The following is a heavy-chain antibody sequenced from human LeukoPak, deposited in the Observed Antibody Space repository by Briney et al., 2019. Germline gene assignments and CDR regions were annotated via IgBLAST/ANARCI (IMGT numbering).Heavy chain of an antibody. CDR2: IWYDGSNK. Sequence: GGSLRLSCAASGFTFSSYGMHWVRQAPGKGLEWVAVIWYDGSNKYYADSVKGRFTISRGNSKNTLYLQMNSLRAEDTAVYYCARDGGGSSKGILDYWGQGTLVTVSS. CDR3: ARDGGGSSKGILDY. D-gene: IGHD1-26*01. J-gene: IGHJ4*02. V-gene: IGHV3-33*01. CDR1: GFTFSSYG.